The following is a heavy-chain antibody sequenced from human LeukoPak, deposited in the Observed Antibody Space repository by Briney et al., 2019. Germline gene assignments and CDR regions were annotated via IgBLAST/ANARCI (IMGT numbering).Heavy chain of an antibody. V-gene: IGHV3-23*01. CDR1: GFTFSSDA. D-gene: IGHD3-16*01. CDR2: ISGSGGST. CDR3: AKDRDYDYVWGSFGHHDP. J-gene: IGHJ5*02. Sequence: GGSLRLSCAASGFTFSSDAMSWVRQAPGKGLEWVSAISGSGGSTYYADSVKGRFTISRDNSKNTLYLQMNSLRAEDTAVYYCAKDRDYDYVWGSFGHHDPWGQGTLVTVSS.